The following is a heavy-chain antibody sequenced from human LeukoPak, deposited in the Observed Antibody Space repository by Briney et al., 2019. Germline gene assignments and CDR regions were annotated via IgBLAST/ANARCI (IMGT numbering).Heavy chain of an antibody. V-gene: IGHV3-48*03. CDR3: ARDLGQYYDTSDNWFDP. J-gene: IGHJ5*02. Sequence: GGSLRLSCAASRFTFSSYEMNWVRQAPGKGLEGVSYISSSGSTIYYADSVKGRFTISRDNAKNSLYLQMNSLRAEDTAVYYCARDLGQYYDTSDNWFDPWGQGTLVTVSS. CDR2: ISSSGSTI. CDR1: RFTFSSYE. D-gene: IGHD3-22*01.